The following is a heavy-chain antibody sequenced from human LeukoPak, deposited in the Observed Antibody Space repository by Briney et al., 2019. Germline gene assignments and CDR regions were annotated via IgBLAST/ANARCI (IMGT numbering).Heavy chain of an antibody. D-gene: IGHD2-2*01. V-gene: IGHV3-21*01. CDR1: GFTFSSYE. CDR2: ISASSSFI. J-gene: IGHJ4*02. Sequence: RAGGSLRLSCAASGFTFSSYEMNWVRQAPGKGLEWVSSISASSSFIYYADSLKGRFTISRDNAKNSLYLQMNSLRAEDTAVFYCARGYCSRTSCEDFDYWGQGTLVTVSS. CDR3: ARGYCSRTSCEDFDY.